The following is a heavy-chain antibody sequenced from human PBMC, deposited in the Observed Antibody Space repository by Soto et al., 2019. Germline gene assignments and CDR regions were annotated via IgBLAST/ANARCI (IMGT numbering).Heavy chain of an antibody. Sequence: QVHLVQSGAEAKQPGASVRVSCKASGYTFTNYDITWVRQATGQGLEWMGWMNPDSENTGSPQKFRGRVTMTVNTSINTAYMELTSLRSEDTAVYYCTRAQFEFGSYFGLDVWGQGTTVTVSS. CDR1: GYTFTNYD. CDR3: TRAQFEFGSYFGLDV. CDR2: MNPDSENT. V-gene: IGHV1-8*01. J-gene: IGHJ6*02. D-gene: IGHD3-10*01.